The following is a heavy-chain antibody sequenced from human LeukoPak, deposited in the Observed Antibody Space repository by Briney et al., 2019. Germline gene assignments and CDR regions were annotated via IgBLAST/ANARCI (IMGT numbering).Heavy chain of an antibody. Sequence: SETLSLTCSVSAVSISTYYWIWIRQPPAKGLEWMGFFSYSGSTKYNTSLKSRVTMSVDTSKNQFSLKLNSVTAADTAVYYCARMYSGTSYYFDYWGQGTLVTVSS. CDR2: FSYSGST. J-gene: IGHJ4*02. V-gene: IGHV4-59*01. D-gene: IGHD1-26*01. CDR1: AVSISTYY. CDR3: ARMYSGTSYYFDY.